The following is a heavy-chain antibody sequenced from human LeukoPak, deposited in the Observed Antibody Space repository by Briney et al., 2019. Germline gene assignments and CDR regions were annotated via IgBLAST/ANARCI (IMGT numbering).Heavy chain of an antibody. J-gene: IGHJ4*02. V-gene: IGHV3-7*01. CDR3: ARDKGPVTLDY. CDR1: GFTFSSYW. D-gene: IGHD4-23*01. CDR2: IKQDGSDK. Sequence: GGSLRLSCAASGFTFSSYWMSWVRQAPGKGLEWVASIKQDGSDKYYMDSVKGRFTISKDSAKNSLYLQMNSLRAQDTAVYYCARDKGPVTLDYWGQGTLVTVSS.